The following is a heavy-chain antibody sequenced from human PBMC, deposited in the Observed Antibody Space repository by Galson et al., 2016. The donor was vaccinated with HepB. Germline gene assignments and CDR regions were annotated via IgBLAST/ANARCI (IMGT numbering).Heavy chain of an antibody. CDR2: ISSSSSTI. CDR1: GFTVSSTY. Sequence: SLRLSCAASGFTVSSTYMTWVRQAPGKGLEWVSYISSSSSTIYYADSVKGRFTISRDDAKNSLYLQMNSLRAEDTAVYYCAKGVTGKGFDYWGQGTLVTVSS. V-gene: IGHV3-48*04. D-gene: IGHD2-21*02. J-gene: IGHJ4*02. CDR3: AKGVTGKGFDY.